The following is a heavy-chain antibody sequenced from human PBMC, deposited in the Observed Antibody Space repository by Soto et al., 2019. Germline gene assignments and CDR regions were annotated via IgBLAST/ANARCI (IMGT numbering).Heavy chain of an antibody. J-gene: IGHJ5*02. CDR2: INAGSGNT. D-gene: IGHD2-15*01. Sequence: ASVKVSCKASGYTFTNYAMHWVRQAPGQRLEWMGWINAGSGNTKYSQMLQGRVTIIRDTAASIVYMELSSLRSEDTAVYYCARDIKLLPLSGNWFDPWGQGTLVTVYS. V-gene: IGHV1-3*01. CDR1: GYTFTNYA. CDR3: ARDIKLLPLSGNWFDP.